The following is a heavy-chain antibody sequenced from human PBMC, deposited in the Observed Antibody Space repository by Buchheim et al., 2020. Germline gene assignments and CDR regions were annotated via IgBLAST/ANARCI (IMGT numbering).Heavy chain of an antibody. CDR2: INWNGGSR. CDR3: ARGGTYEYYYFDY. D-gene: IGHD5-12*01. CDR1: GFTFSSYG. J-gene: IGHJ4*02. Sequence: VQLVESGGGVVQPGRSLRLSCAASGFTFSSYGMHWVRQAPGKGLEWVSGINWNGGSRGYADSVKGRFTISRDNAKNSLYLQMNSLRAEDTALYYCARGGTYEYYYFDYWGQGTL. V-gene: IGHV3-20*04.